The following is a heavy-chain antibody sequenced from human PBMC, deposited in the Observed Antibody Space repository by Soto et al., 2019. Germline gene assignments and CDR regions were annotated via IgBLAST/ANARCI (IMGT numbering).Heavy chain of an antibody. J-gene: IGHJ5*02. CDR3: ARSGLQGGAFDP. Sequence: PSETLSLTCAVFGGSYSGYHWSWIRQPPGKGLEWIGEINHSGSTNCNPSLKSRVTISEDTSKNQFSLKLSSVTAADTAVYYCARSGLQGGAFDPWGQGTLVTVSS. V-gene: IGHV4-34*01. CDR2: INHSGST. CDR1: GGSYSGYH. D-gene: IGHD4-4*01.